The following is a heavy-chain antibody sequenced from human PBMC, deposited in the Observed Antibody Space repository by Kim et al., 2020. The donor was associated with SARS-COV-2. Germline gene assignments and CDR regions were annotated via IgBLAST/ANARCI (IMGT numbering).Heavy chain of an antibody. V-gene: IGHV4-39*01. D-gene: IGHD5-18*01. CDR3: ARQVVLGYSYGYGYNWFDP. J-gene: IGHJ5*02. Sequence: PSLKSRVTISVDTSKNPFSLKLSSVTAADTAVYYCARQVVLGYSYGYGYNWFDPWGQGTLVTVSS.